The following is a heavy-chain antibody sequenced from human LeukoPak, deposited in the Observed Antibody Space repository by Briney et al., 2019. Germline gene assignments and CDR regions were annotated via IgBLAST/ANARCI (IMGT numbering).Heavy chain of an antibody. J-gene: IGHJ4*02. Sequence: PSQTLSLTCTVSGGSISSGSYYWSWIRQPAGKGLEWIGRIYTSGSTNYNPSLKSRVTMSVDTSKNQFSLKLSSVTAADTAVYYCARDLNRWAVAGMGFDYWGQGTLVTVSS. CDR2: IYTSGST. CDR1: GGSISSGSYY. D-gene: IGHD6-19*01. V-gene: IGHV4-61*02. CDR3: ARDLNRWAVAGMGFDY.